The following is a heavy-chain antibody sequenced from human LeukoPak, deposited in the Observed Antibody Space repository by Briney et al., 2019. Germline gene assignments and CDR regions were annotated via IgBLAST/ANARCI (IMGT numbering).Heavy chain of an antibody. CDR2: IYYSGST. D-gene: IGHD4-17*01. V-gene: IGHV4-59*01. Sequence: PSETLSFNSTGSGGSNNSYYWSWNRQPPGKGPVWVGYIYYSGSTNYNPSLKSRATISVDTSKTQFSLKLSSVTAADTAVYYCARDYGDYWFDPWGQGTLVTVSS. J-gene: IGHJ5*02. CDR1: GGSNNSYY. CDR3: ARDYGDYWFDP.